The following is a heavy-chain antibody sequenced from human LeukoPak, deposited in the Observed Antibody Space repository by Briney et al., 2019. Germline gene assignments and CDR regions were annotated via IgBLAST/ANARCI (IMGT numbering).Heavy chain of an antibody. CDR2: INPNNGGT. V-gene: IGHV1-2*02. CDR3: ASLDGDSSDSSPK. CDR1: GYTFTGYY. Sequence: ASVKVSCKASGYTFTGYYIHWVRQAPEQGLEWLEWINPNNGGTNNEHKFQGRVTMTRDTSISTAYMELSRLSSDDTAVYYCASLDGDSSDSSPKWGQGTLVTVSS. J-gene: IGHJ4*02. D-gene: IGHD3-22*01.